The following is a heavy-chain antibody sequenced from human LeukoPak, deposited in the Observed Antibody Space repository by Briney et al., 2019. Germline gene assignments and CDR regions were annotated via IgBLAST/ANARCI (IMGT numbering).Heavy chain of an antibody. CDR2: INHRGAT. CDR3: ARDDSSGYGGFDY. Sequence: PSETLSLTCAAYGGSFSSGYYWSWIRQPPGKGLEWIGEINHRGATNYNPSLKSRVTISVDTSKNQFSLKLSSVTAADTAVYYCARDDSSGYGGFDYWGQGTLVTVSS. V-gene: IGHV4-34*01. CDR1: GGSFSSGYY. J-gene: IGHJ4*02. D-gene: IGHD3-22*01.